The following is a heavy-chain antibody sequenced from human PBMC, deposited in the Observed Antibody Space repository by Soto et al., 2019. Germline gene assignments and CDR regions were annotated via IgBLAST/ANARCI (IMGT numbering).Heavy chain of an antibody. CDR1: GFGFSGYS. V-gene: IGHV3-30-3*01. J-gene: IGHJ6*02. Sequence: QVQLVESGGGVVQPGGSLRLSCLASGFGFSGYSMHWVRQAPGKGLDWVAVIKHDGSEIYYADSVKGRFTISKDDSKITLHLQMNALRVDDTALYYCVRVGWGYSYGNGMDGWGQGTTVTVFS. CDR2: IKHDGSEI. CDR3: VRVGWGYSYGNGMDG. D-gene: IGHD5-18*01.